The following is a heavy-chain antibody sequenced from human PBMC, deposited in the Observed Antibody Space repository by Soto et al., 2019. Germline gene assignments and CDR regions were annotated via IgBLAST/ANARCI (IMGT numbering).Heavy chain of an antibody. Sequence: VGSLRLSCSASGFTLSNYAMSWVRQAPGKGLEWVSTISGRGGRIYYADSVKGRFTISRDNSKNTLYLQMSSLRAEDSAVYSGRKTDEVEGWLVDLWGQALLDTVSA. CDR2: ISGRGGRI. J-gene: IGHJ4*02. V-gene: IGHV3-23*01. CDR1: GFTLSNYA. CDR3: RKTDEVEGWLVDL. D-gene: IGHD2-15*01.